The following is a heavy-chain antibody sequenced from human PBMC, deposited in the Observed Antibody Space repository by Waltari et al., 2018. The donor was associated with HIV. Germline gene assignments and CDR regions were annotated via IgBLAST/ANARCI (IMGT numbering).Heavy chain of an antibody. CDR3: ARGIWSTSLLYYFDS. J-gene: IGHJ4*02. CDR2: INAGNGKT. D-gene: IGHD3-3*01. V-gene: IGHV1-3*01. CDR1: GFTFTNYA. Sequence: QVQVVQSGAEVKKTGASVKISCKASGFTFTNYAMQWVRQAPGQRLEWMGWINAGNGKTKYSQKFQGRVTITRDTSASTVYMELSSLRSEEDTAVYFCARGIWSTSLLYYFDSWGQGTLVAVSS.